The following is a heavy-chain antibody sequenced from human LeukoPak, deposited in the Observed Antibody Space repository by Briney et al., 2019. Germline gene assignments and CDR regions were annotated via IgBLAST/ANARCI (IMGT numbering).Heavy chain of an antibody. V-gene: IGHV3-23*01. CDR3: AKALGYRSSWYYFDY. Sequence: GGSLRLSCSASGFTFSSYSMSWLRQAPGKELEWVSAISGSGGSTYYADSVKGRFTISRDNSKNTLYLQMTSLRAEDTAVYSCAKALGYRSSWYYFDYWGQGTLVTVSS. CDR1: GFTFSSYS. D-gene: IGHD6-13*01. J-gene: IGHJ4*02. CDR2: ISGSGGST.